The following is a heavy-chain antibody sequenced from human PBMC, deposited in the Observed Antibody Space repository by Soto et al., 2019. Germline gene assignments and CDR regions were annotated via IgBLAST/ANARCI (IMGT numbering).Heavy chain of an antibody. J-gene: IGHJ4*02. D-gene: IGHD1-1*01. CDR2: INEDGSEK. Sequence: EVQLVESGGGLVQPGGSLRLPCAASGFTFSSHWMTWVRQAPGKGLEWVANINEDGSEKYYMDSVKGRFTISRDNAKNSLYLQMNSLRAEDTAVFYCARGDNPEYWGQGTLVTVSS. CDR1: GFTFSSHW. V-gene: IGHV3-7*01. CDR3: ARGDNPEY.